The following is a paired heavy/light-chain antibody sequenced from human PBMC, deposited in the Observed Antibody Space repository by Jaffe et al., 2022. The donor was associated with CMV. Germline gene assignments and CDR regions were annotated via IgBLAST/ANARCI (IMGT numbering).Light chain of an antibody. CDR1: QSVLSRSNNKNY. J-gene: IGKJ4*01. Sequence: DIVMTQSPDSLAVSLGERATINCKSSQSVLSRSNNKNYLAWYQQKPGQPPKLIISWASTRESGVPDRFSGSGSGTDFTLTISSLQAEDVAIYYCQQYYGSPLTFGGGAKVEI. CDR2: WAS. V-gene: IGKV4-1*01. CDR3: QQYYGSPLT.
Heavy chain of an antibody. J-gene: IGHJ4*01. Sequence: EAQLVESGGGLVQPGGSLRLSCEAYGFTLSSLYMTWVRQAPGKGLEWVANIKQDGSEKFYVDSVRGRFSISRDNAKNSLYLQMNSLRVEDTAVYYCAGGTGWLSDNWGQGILVSVSS. CDR1: GFTLSSLY. CDR3: AGGTGWLSDN. CDR2: IKQDGSEK. D-gene: IGHD6-19*01. V-gene: IGHV3-7*03.